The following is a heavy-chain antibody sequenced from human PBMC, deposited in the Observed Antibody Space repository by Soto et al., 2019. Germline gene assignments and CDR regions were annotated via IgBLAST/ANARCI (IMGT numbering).Heavy chain of an antibody. CDR2: INAGNGNT. CDR3: ARSIVVVTALDY. D-gene: IGHD2-21*02. J-gene: IGHJ4*02. CDR1: GYTFTSYA. V-gene: IGHV1-3*05. Sequence: QVQLVQSGAEEKKPGASMKVSCKASGYTFTSYAMHWVRQAPGQRLEWMGWINAGNGNTKYSQKLQGRVTITRDTSASTAYMELSSLRSEDTAVYYCARSIVVVTALDYWGQGTLVTVSS.